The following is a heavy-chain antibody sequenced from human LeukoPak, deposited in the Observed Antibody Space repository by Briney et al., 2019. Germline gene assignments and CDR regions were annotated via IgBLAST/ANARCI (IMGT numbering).Heavy chain of an antibody. D-gene: IGHD2-2*01. CDR2: ISASGGST. J-gene: IGHJ4*02. V-gene: IGHV3-23*01. Sequence: PGGSLRLSCAASGFTFSSYWMSWVRQAPGKGLEWVSSISASGGSTYYADSVKGHFTISRDNSKNTLYLQMNSLRAEDTAVYYCAKEGDYCSSTICYADYWGQGTLVTVSS. CDR3: AKEGDYCSSTICYADY. CDR1: GFTFSSYW.